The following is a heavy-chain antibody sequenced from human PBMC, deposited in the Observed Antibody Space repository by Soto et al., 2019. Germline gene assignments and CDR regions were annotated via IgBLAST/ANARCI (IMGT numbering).Heavy chain of an antibody. J-gene: IGHJ5*02. CDR3: ARGARRDIRYFDWYHDWFDP. CDR2: IIPIFGTA. D-gene: IGHD3-9*01. Sequence: SVKVSCRASGGTFSSYAISCVRRAPGQVLEWMGGIIPIFGTANYAQKFQGRVTITADKSTSTAYMELSSLRSEDTAVYYCARGARRDIRYFDWYHDWFDPWGQGTLVTVSS. V-gene: IGHV1-69*06. CDR1: GGTFSSYA.